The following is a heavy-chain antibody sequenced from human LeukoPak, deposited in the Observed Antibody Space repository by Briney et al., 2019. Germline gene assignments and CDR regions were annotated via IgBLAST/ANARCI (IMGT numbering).Heavy chain of an antibody. CDR3: AREGQIVLMVYAPRCFDY. CDR2: ISWNSGSI. Sequence: GGSLRLSCAASGFTFDDYAMHWVRQAPGKGLEWVSGISWNSGSIGYADSVKGRFTISRDNAKNSLYLQMNSLRAEDTAVYYCAREGQIVLMVYAPRCFDYWGQGTLVTVSS. CDR1: GFTFDDYA. D-gene: IGHD2-8*01. J-gene: IGHJ4*02. V-gene: IGHV3-9*01.